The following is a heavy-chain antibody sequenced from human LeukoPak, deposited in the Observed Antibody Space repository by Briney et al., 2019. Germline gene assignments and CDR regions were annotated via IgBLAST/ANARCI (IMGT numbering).Heavy chain of an antibody. V-gene: IGHV3-23*01. Sequence: PRRCLSPSRASSRFTFISYAMSWVCPAPGRGREWVSGIIDSCYSTYYANSVKGRFTLSRDKSNNILYQQMNSLRAEDTAVYYCAKLGGHPLHNYYVGVWGKGTTVAVSS. CDR2: IIDSCYST. J-gene: IGHJ6*03. D-gene: IGHD3-16*01. CDR1: RFTFISYA. CDR3: AKLGGHPLHNYYVGV.